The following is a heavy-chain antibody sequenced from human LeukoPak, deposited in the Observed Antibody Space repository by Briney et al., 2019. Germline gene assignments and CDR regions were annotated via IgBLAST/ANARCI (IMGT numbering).Heavy chain of an antibody. D-gene: IGHD3-22*01. CDR1: GHSISSGYY. V-gene: IGHV4-38-2*02. J-gene: IGHJ4*02. CDR2: IYHSGTT. Sequence: PSETLSLTCTVSGHSISSGYYWGWIRQPPGKGLEWIGSIYHSGTTNFNPSLKSRVTLTVDGSKKQFFLKVNSVTAADTAVYYCARASYSYDINGWVPFDYWGQGTLVTVSS. CDR3: ARASYSYDINGWVPFDY.